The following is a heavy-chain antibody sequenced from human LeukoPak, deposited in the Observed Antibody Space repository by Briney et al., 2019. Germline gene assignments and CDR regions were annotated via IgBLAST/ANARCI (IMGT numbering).Heavy chain of an antibody. V-gene: IGHV4-39*07. CDR3: ARDVRGYSYGYYYYYYMDV. J-gene: IGHJ6*03. CDR2: IYYSGST. CDR1: GGSISGYY. D-gene: IGHD5-18*01. Sequence: SETLSLTCTVSGGSISGYYWSWIRQPPGKGLEWIGSIYYSGSTYYNPSLKSRVTISVDTSKNQFSLKLSSVTAADTAVYYCARDVRGYSYGYYYYYYMDVWGKGTTVTVSS.